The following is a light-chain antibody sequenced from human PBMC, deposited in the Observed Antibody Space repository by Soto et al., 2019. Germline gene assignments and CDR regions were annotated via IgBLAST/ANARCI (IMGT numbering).Light chain of an antibody. Sequence: QSALTQPRSVSGSPGQSVTISCTGTSNDVVDYQLVSWYQHHPGKAPRVILYDVRKRPSGVPDRFSGSKSGNTASLTISGLRGDDEADYYCCSYAGRYTWVFGGGTKLTVL. CDR3: CSYAGRYTWV. CDR2: DVR. CDR1: SNDVVDYQL. J-gene: IGLJ3*02. V-gene: IGLV2-11*01.